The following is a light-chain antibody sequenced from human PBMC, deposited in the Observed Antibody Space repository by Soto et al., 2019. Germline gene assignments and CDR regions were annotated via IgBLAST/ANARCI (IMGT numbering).Light chain of an antibody. CDR1: QSVSSN. J-gene: IGKJ1*01. V-gene: IGKV3-15*01. CDR3: QQYNNWPPWT. Sequence: EIVMTQSPATLSVSPGERATLSCRASQSVSSNLAWYQQKPGQSPRLLIYGASTRATGIPARYSGSGSGTEFTLTTSSLRSEDFAVYYWQQYNNWPPWTFDQGTKVELK. CDR2: GAS.